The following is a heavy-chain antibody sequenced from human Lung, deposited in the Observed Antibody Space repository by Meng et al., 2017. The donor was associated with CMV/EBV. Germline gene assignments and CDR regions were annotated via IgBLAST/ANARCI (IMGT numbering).Heavy chain of an antibody. Sequence: SLKISCAASGFTFDDYAMHWVRQAPGKGLEWVSGISWNSGSIGYADSVKGRFTISRDNAKNSLYLQMNSLRAEDTALYYCAKDIHYGIVVVPAANNYYYGMDVWGQGTXVTVYS. CDR2: ISWNSGSI. D-gene: IGHD2-2*01. CDR3: AKDIHYGIVVVPAANNYYYGMDV. J-gene: IGHJ6*02. CDR1: GFTFDDYA. V-gene: IGHV3-9*01.